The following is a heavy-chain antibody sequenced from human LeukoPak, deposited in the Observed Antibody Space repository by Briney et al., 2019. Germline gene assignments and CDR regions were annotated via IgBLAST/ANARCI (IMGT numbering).Heavy chain of an antibody. J-gene: IGHJ6*04. CDR3: ARRGGGYYGMDV. CDR2: IIPILGTA. CDR1: GGTFSSYA. V-gene: IGHV1-69*13. Sequence: ASVKVSCKASGGTFSSYAISWVRQAPGQGLEWMGGIIPILGTANYAQKFQGRVTITADESTSTAYMELSSLRSDDTAAYYCARRGGGYYGMDVWGKGTTVTVSS. D-gene: IGHD2-15*01.